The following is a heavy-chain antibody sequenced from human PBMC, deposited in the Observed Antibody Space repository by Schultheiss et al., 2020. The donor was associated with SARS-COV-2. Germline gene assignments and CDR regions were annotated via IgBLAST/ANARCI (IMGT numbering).Heavy chain of an antibody. CDR3: ASAAVAPGAFDI. Sequence: ASVKVSCKASGYTFTSYGISWVRQAPGQGLEWMGWISAYNGNTNYAQKLQGRVTITRDTSASTAYMELSSLRSEDTAVYYCASAAVAPGAFDIWGQGTMVTVSS. CDR2: ISAYNGNT. V-gene: IGHV1-18*01. CDR1: GYTFTSYG. D-gene: IGHD6-19*01. J-gene: IGHJ3*02.